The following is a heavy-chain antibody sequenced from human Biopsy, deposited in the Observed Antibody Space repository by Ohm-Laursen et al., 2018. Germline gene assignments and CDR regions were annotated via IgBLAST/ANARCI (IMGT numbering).Heavy chain of an antibody. V-gene: IGHV4-38-2*02. Sequence: ETLSLTCTVSGYSISSDYRWGWIRQAPGKTLEWLGNIFKDGNTHYNPSLRSRLIISIDTSKNQFSLMMTSVSGADTAVYFCARVGSGWAPFDKWGPGTLVTVSS. CDR1: GYSISSDYR. CDR2: IFKDGNT. D-gene: IGHD6-19*01. J-gene: IGHJ4*02. CDR3: ARVGSGWAPFDK.